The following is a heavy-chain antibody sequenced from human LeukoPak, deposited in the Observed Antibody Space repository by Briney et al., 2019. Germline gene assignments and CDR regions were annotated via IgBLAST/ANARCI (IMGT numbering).Heavy chain of an antibody. V-gene: IGHV3-48*03. CDR1: GFTFSSYE. J-gene: IGHJ6*02. CDR3: ARGGVVAGTNYYYYGMDV. CDR2: ISSSGSTI. D-gene: IGHD1-14*01. Sequence: GGSLILSCAASGFTFSSYEMNWVRPAPGKGLEWVSYISSSGSTIYYADSVKGRFTISRDNAKNSLYLQMNSLRAEDTAVYYCARGGVVAGTNYYYYGMDVWGQGTTVTVSS.